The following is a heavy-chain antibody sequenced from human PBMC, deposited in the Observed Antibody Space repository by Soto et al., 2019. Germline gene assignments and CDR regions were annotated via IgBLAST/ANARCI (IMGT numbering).Heavy chain of an antibody. J-gene: IGHJ5*02. CDR2: ISSSSSYI. CDR1: GFTFSSYS. Sequence: PGGSLRLSCAASGFTFSSYSMNWVRQAPGKGLEWVSSISSSSSYIYYADSVKGRFTISRDNAKNSLYLQMNSLRAEDTAVYYCATNSSSWYRWFDPWGQGTLVTVSS. D-gene: IGHD6-13*01. V-gene: IGHV3-21*01. CDR3: ATNSSSWYRWFDP.